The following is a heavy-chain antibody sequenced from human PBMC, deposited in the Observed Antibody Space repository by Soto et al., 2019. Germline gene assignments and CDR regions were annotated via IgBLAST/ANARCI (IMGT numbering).Heavy chain of an antibody. CDR1: GGSISSGDYY. Sequence: SETLSLTCTVSGGSISSGDYYWSWIRQPPGKGLEWIGYIYYSGSTYYNPSLKSRVTISVDTSKNQFSLKLSSVTAADTAVYYCARVGYGGNYYYYGMDVWGQGTTVTVSS. D-gene: IGHD2-8*01. CDR2: IYYSGST. CDR3: ARVGYGGNYYYYGMDV. V-gene: IGHV4-30-4*01. J-gene: IGHJ6*02.